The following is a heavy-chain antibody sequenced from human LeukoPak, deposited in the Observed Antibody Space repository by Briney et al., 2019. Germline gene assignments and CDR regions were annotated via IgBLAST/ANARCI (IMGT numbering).Heavy chain of an antibody. CDR3: ARDRYSSGSNEGYYYYGMDV. V-gene: IGHV4-59*01. D-gene: IGHD6-19*01. J-gene: IGHJ6*02. CDR2: IYYSGST. Sequence: PSETLSLTCTVSGGSISSYYWSWIRQPPGKGLEWIGYIYYSGSTNYNPSLKSRVTISVDTSKNQFPLKLSSVTAADTAVYYCARDRYSSGSNEGYYYYGMDVWGQGTTVTVSS. CDR1: GGSISSYY.